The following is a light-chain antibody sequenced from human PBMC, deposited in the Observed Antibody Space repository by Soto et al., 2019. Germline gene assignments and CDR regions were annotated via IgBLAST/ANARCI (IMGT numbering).Light chain of an antibody. V-gene: IGKV1-5*03. CDR2: KAS. Sequence: DIQMTQSPSTLSASVGDRVTITCRASESISTWLAWYQQKPGRAPRLLIYKASTLESAVPSRFSGRGSGTEFTLTISSLQPDDFATYYCQQHSSYPLTFGGGTKVEIK. CDR3: QQHSSYPLT. CDR1: ESISTW. J-gene: IGKJ4*01.